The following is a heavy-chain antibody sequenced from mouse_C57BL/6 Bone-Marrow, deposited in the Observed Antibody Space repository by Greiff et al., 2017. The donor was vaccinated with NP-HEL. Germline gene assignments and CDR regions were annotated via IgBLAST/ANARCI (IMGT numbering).Heavy chain of an antibody. CDR1: GYTFTSYW. D-gene: IGHD3-2*02. CDR2: IDPSDSET. V-gene: IGHV1-52*01. Sequence: QVQLQQPGAELVRPGSSVKLSCKASGYTFTSYWMHWVKQRPIQGLEWIGKIDPSDSETHYNQKFKDKATLTVDKSSSTAYMQLSSLTSDDSAVYYCARSSSCYLAYWGQGTLVTVSA. CDR3: ARSSSCYLAY. J-gene: IGHJ3*01.